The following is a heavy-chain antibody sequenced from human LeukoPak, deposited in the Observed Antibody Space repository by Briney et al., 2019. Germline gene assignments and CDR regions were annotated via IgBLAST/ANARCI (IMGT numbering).Heavy chain of an antibody. Sequence: SETLSLTCAVYGGSFSGYYWSRIRQPPGKGLEWIGETSHSGSTYYNPSLESRVTISVDTSKKQFSLKLTSVTAADTAVYFCARKYCSTTSCSYAFDIWGQGTMVTVSS. D-gene: IGHD2-2*01. V-gene: IGHV4-34*01. CDR3: ARKYCSTTSCSYAFDI. J-gene: IGHJ3*02. CDR1: GGSFSGYY. CDR2: TSHSGST.